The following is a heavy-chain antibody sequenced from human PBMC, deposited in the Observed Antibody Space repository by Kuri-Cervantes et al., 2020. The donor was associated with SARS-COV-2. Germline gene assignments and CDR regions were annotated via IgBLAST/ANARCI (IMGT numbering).Heavy chain of an antibody. CDR2: ISSSGSTI. D-gene: IGHD3-3*01. J-gene: IGHJ4*02. V-gene: IGHV3-48*03. Sequence: GESLKISCAASGFTFSSYEMNRVRQAPGKGLEWVSYISSSGSTIYYADSVKGRFTISRDNAKNSLYLQMNSLRAEDMALYYCAKGPFGVVTPYYFDYWGQGTLVTVSS. CDR3: AKGPFGVVTPYYFDY. CDR1: GFTFSSYE.